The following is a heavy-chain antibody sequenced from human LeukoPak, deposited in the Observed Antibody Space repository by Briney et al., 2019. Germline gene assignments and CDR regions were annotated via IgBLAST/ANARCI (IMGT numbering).Heavy chain of an antibody. CDR2: IYDSGRT. V-gene: IGHV4-59*08. D-gene: IGHD3-22*01. CDR1: GGSISSYY. J-gene: IGHJ4*02. CDR3: ARVAGYYHFDY. Sequence: SVTLSLTCTVSGGSISSYYWSWIRQPPGKGLEWIGYIYDSGRTNYNPSLKSRVTISVDTSKNQFSLKLSSVTAADTAVYYCARVAGYYHFDYWGQGTLVTVYS.